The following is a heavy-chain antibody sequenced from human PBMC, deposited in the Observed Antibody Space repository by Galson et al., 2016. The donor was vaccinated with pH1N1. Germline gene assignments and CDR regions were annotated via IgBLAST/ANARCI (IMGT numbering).Heavy chain of an antibody. CDR1: GFTFSSVW. CDR3: VKHVGSNGSY. V-gene: IGHV3-7*01. Sequence: SLRLSCAASGFTFSSVWMSWVRQTPGKGLEWVANIRGDGSQKYYVDSVKGRFTISRENAKNSVYLQMSSLRADDTAVHYCVKHVGSNGSYWGQGTLVTVSS. CDR2: IRGDGSQK. D-gene: IGHD1-14*01. J-gene: IGHJ4*02.